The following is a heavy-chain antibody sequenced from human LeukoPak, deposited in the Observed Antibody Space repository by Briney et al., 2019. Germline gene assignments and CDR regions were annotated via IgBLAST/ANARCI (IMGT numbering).Heavy chain of an antibody. CDR2: VTGRGSST. CDR3: AKWGDFDILTGYYVSDF. Sequence: PGGSLRLSCVASGFTFSNYAMSWVRQAPGKRLEWVSAVTGRGSSTYYADSVKGRFTISRDNSGNTLFLQMNSLRAEDTAIYYCAKWGDFDILTGYYVSDFWGQGTLVTVSS. J-gene: IGHJ4*02. D-gene: IGHD3-9*01. V-gene: IGHV3-23*01. CDR1: GFTFSNYA.